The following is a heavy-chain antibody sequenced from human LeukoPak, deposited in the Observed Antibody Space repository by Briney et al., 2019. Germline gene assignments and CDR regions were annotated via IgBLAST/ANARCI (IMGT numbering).Heavy chain of an antibody. J-gene: IGHJ2*01. D-gene: IGHD5-24*01. CDR1: GFTFSSYS. CDR3: AKPGRDGHHSELWYFDL. CDR2: VSASGGTT. V-gene: IGHV3-23*01. Sequence: GGSLRLSCAASGFTFSSYSMNWVRQAPGKGLEWVSAVSASGGTTYSADSVKGRFTISRDNVKNTLYVQMNSLRAEDTAVYYCAKPGRDGHHSELWYFDLWGRGTLVTVSS.